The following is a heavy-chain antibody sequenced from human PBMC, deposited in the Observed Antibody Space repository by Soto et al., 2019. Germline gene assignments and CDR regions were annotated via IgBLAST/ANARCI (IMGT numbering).Heavy chain of an antibody. Sequence: WASVKVSCKASGYTFTGYYMHWVRQAPGQGLEWMGWINPNSGGTNYAQKFQGWVTMTRDTSISTAYMELSRLRSDDTAVYYCARDRAAAGFHYGMDVWGQGTTVTVSS. D-gene: IGHD6-13*01. V-gene: IGHV1-2*04. J-gene: IGHJ6*02. CDR2: INPNSGGT. CDR3: ARDRAAAGFHYGMDV. CDR1: GYTFTGYY.